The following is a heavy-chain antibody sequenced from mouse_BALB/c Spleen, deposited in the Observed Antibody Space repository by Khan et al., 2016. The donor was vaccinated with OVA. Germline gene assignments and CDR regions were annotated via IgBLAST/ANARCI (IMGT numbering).Heavy chain of an antibody. CDR3: SRGNYYGYAMDY. D-gene: IGHD1-1*01. CDR2: ISYSGST. Sequence: EVQLQESGPGLVKPSQSLSLTCTVTGYSITSNYAWNWIRQFPGNKLEWMGNISYSGSTSYNPSLKSRISITRDTSKNQSFLQLNSVTSEDTATYYGSRGNYYGYAMDYWGRGTSVTVSS. V-gene: IGHV3-2*02. CDR1: GYSITSNYA. J-gene: IGHJ4*01.